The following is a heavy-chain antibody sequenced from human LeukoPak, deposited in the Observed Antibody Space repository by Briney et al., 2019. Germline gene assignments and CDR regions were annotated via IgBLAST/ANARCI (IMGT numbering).Heavy chain of an antibody. CDR2: ISGSGGNT. V-gene: IGHV3-23*01. J-gene: IGHJ4*02. CDR1: GFTFSNYA. CDR3: AKGLLGTMHNDY. Sequence: PGGSLRLSCAASGFTFSNYAMSWVRQAPEKGLESVSGISGSGGNTYYADSVKGRFTISRDNSKNTLYLQMNSLRAEDTAIYYCAKGLLGTMHNDYWGQGTLVTVSS. D-gene: IGHD3-10*01.